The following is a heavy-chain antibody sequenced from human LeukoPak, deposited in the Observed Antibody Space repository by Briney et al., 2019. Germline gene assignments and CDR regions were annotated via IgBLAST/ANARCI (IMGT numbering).Heavy chain of an antibody. CDR1: GGSFSGYY. CDR2: INHSGST. D-gene: IGHD6-19*01. J-gene: IGHJ4*02. Sequence: SETLSLTCAVYGGSFSGYYWSWIRQPPGKGLEWIGEINHSGSTNYNPSLKSRVTISVDTSKNQFSLKLSSVTAADTAMYYCARESTTVAGTFDYWGQGTLVTVSS. V-gene: IGHV4-34*01. CDR3: ARESTTVAGTFDY.